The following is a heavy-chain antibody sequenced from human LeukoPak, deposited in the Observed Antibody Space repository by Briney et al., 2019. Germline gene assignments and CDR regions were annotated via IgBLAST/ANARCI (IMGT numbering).Heavy chain of an antibody. D-gene: IGHD5-12*01. Sequence: ASVKVSCKASGYTFTSYGISWVRQAPGQGLEWMGWISAYNGNTNYAQKLQGRVTMTTDTSTSTAYMELRSLRSDDTAVYYCARDLASVATISGAVDYWGQGTLVTVSS. J-gene: IGHJ4*02. V-gene: IGHV1-18*01. CDR3: ARDLASVATISGAVDY. CDR1: GYTFTSYG. CDR2: ISAYNGNT.